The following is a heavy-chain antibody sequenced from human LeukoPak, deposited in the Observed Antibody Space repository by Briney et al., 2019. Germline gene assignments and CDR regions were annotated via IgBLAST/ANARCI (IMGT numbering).Heavy chain of an antibody. Sequence: GGSLRLSCAASGLTVSSNYMTWVRQAPGKGLEWVSLINPGGSTFYADSVKGRFTISRDNFRNTLYLQVNSLRAEDTAVYYCARAGVSGILRGAFDIWGQGTMVTVSS. D-gene: IGHD1-26*01. CDR1: GLTVSSNY. CDR3: ARAGVSGILRGAFDI. J-gene: IGHJ3*02. V-gene: IGHV3-53*01. CDR2: INPGGST.